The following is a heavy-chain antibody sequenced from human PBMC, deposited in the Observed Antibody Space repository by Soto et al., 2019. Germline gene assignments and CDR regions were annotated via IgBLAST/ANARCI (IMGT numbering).Heavy chain of an antibody. V-gene: IGHV1-3*01. J-gene: IGHJ4*02. D-gene: IGHD5-12*01. Sequence: QVQVVQSGAEVKKPGASVKASCKTSGYTFTSYVIHWVRQAPGQRPEWMGWINAGDGNTKFSQKFHDGVTLTRDTFASTAYIELSSLRSEDTAFYSCARDRNPYSSEESGFFFADYWGQGTLVTVSS. CDR2: INAGDGNT. CDR1: GYTFTSYV. CDR3: ARDRNPYSSEESGFFFADY.